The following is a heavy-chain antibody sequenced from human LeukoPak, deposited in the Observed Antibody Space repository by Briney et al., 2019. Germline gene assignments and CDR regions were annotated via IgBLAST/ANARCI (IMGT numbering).Heavy chain of an antibody. CDR1: GFTFTTYG. J-gene: IGHJ4*02. V-gene: IGHV3-23*01. CDR3: AKDRGYNYGLFDY. Sequence: SGGSLRLSCAASGFTFTTYGMSWVRQAPGKGLEWVSAISGSGGSTYYADSVKGRFTISGDTSKNMLYLRMNSLRAGDTAVYYCAKDRGYNYGLFDYWGQGTLVTVSS. D-gene: IGHD5-18*01. CDR2: ISGSGGST.